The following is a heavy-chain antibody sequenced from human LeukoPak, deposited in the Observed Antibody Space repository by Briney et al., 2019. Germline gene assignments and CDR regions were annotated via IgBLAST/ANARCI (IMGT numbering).Heavy chain of an antibody. CDR3: ARPGGITIFGVVITWYYFDY. V-gene: IGHV3-30-3*01. J-gene: IGHJ4*02. Sequence: GGSLRLSCAASGFTFSSYAMHWVRQAPGKGLEWVAVISYDGSNKYYADSVKGRFTISRDNSKNTLYLQMNSLRAEDTAVYYCARPGGITIFGVVITWYYFDYWGQGTLVTVSS. CDR1: GFTFSSYA. CDR2: ISYDGSNK. D-gene: IGHD3-3*01.